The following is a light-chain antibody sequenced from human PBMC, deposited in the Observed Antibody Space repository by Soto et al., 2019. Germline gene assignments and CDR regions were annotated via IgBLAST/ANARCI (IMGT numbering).Light chain of an antibody. CDR1: QDISDF. Sequence: DIQMTQSPSSLSASVGDRVTITCRASQDISDFLAWYQQRPGKIPNLLVYDASTLQSGVPTRFSGSGSGTHFTLTISSLQPEDVASYYCQEYHSLLYTFGQGTMVEIK. V-gene: IGKV1-27*01. CDR3: QEYHSLLYT. CDR2: DAS. J-gene: IGKJ2*01.